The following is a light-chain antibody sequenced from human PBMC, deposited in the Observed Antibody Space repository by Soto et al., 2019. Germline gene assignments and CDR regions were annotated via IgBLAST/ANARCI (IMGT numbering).Light chain of an antibody. V-gene: IGKV1-5*03. CDR1: QSISSW. CDR2: KAS. J-gene: IGKJ1*01. Sequence: DIQMTQSPSTLSASVGDRVTITCRASQSISSWLAWYQQKPGKAPKLLIYKASSLESGVPSRFSGSGAGTEFTLTISSLQPDDLATYYCQQYNSFQTFGQGTKVEIK. CDR3: QQYNSFQT.